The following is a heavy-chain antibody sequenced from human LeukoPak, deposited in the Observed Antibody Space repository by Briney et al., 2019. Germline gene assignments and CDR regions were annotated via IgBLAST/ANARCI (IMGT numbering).Heavy chain of an antibody. CDR1: GFTFSSYA. D-gene: IGHD6-19*01. CDR2: ISYDGSNK. Sequence: PGRSLRLSCAASGFTFSSYAMHWVRQAPGKGLEWVAVISYDGSNKYYADSVKGRFTISRDNSKNTLYLQMNSLRAEDTAVCYCARDEGVPSYSSGCDYWGQGTLVTVSS. CDR3: ARDEGVPSYSSGCDY. V-gene: IGHV3-30*04. J-gene: IGHJ4*02.